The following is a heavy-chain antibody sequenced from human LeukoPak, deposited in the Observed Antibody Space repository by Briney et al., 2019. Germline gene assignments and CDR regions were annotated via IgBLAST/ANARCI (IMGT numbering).Heavy chain of an antibody. CDR3: ARDVGDL. D-gene: IGHD2-21*02. V-gene: IGHV3-7*01. Sequence: GGSLRLSCAPSGFTFSTYWMGWVRQAPGKGLEWLANINQGGSEKYYVDSVKGRFTISRDNAKNSLFLQMNSLRAGDTAVYYCARDVGDLWGQGTLVTVSS. CDR2: INQGGSEK. J-gene: IGHJ4*02. CDR1: GFTFSTYW.